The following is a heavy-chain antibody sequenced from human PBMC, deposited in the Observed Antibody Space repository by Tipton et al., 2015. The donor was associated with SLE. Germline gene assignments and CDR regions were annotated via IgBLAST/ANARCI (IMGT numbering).Heavy chain of an antibody. V-gene: IGHV4-61*09. CDR2: IYTRGST. D-gene: IGHD5-18*01. CDR3: ARGGLTLFAMVTSDY. Sequence: TLSLTCDVSGFSINTGFYWSWIRQPAGKGLEWIGHIYTRGSTDYNPSLMGRVSISRDTSNNQFSLRLRSVTAADTAVYYCARGGLTLFAMVTSDYWGQGSLVTISS. J-gene: IGHJ4*02. CDR1: GFSINTGFY.